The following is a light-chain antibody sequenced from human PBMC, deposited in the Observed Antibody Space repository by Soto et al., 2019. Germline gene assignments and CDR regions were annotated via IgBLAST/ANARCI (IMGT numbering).Light chain of an antibody. J-gene: IGKJ2*01. CDR1: QSISNY. Sequence: DIPMTQSPSSLSASVGDRVTITCRASQSISNYLNWYQQKPGKAPKLLIYAASSLQSGVPSRFSGSGSGTDFTLTISSLQPEDFATYYCQQSYRTPYTFGQGTKLEIK. CDR3: QQSYRTPYT. V-gene: IGKV1-39*01. CDR2: AAS.